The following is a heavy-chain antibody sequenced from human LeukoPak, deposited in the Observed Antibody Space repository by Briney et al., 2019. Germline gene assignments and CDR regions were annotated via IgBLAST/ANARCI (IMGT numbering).Heavy chain of an antibody. CDR3: ATPGLARAY. J-gene: IGHJ4*02. CDR1: GGSFSGYY. CDR2: INHSGST. Sequence: SETLSLTCAVYGGSFSGYYWSWIRQPPGKGLEWIGEINHSGSTNYNPSLKSRVTISVDTSKNQFSLILSSVTAADTAVYYCATPGLARAYWGQGTLVTVSS. V-gene: IGHV4-34*01. D-gene: IGHD1-14*01.